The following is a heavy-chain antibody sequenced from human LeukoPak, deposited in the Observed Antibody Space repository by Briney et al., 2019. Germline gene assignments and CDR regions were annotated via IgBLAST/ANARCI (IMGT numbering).Heavy chain of an antibody. CDR2: IYYRGST. V-gene: IGHV4-39*07. CDR3: ARALYSGSYPFDY. CDR1: GGSISSSSYY. J-gene: IGHJ4*02. Sequence: SETLSLTCTVSGGSISSSSYYWGWLRQPPGKGLEWIGSIYYRGSTYYNPSLKSRVTISLDTSKDQFSLKLSSVTAADTAVYYCARALYSGSYPFDYWGQGTLVTVSS. D-gene: IGHD1-26*01.